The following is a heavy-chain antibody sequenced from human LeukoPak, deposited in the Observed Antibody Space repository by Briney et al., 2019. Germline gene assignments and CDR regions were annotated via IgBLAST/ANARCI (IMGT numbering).Heavy chain of an antibody. CDR2: IYYSGST. V-gene: IGHV4-30-4*08. CDR3: ASYSSASAFDY. D-gene: IGHD2-21*01. CDR1: GGSISSGDYY. Sequence: SETLSLTCTVSGGSISSGDYYWSWIRQTPGKGLEWIGYIYYSGSTYYNPSLKSRVTISVDTSKNQFSLKLSSVTAADTAVYYCASYSSASAFDYWGQGTLVTVSS. J-gene: IGHJ4*02.